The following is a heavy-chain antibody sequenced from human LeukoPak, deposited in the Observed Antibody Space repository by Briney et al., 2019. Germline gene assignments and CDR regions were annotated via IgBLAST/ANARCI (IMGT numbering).Heavy chain of an antibody. J-gene: IGHJ2*01. CDR2: ISSSSSFI. CDR3: ARATYYYDSSGYKPSYWYFDL. D-gene: IGHD3-22*01. CDR1: GFTFSSYS. Sequence: KTGGSLRLSCAAAGFTFSSYSMNWVRQAPGKGLDWVSSISSSSSFIYYADSVKGRFTISRDNAKNSLYLQMNSLRAEDTAVYYCARATYYYDSSGYKPSYWYFDLWGRGTLVTVSS. V-gene: IGHV3-21*01.